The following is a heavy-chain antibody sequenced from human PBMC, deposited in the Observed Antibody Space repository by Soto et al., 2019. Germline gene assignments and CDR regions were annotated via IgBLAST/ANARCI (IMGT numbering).Heavy chain of an antibody. CDR1: GFSLSTSGVG. Sequence: QITLKESGPTLVKPTQTLTLTCTFSGFSLSTSGVGVGWIRQPPGKALEWLALIYWDDDKRYSPSLKSRLTITKDTSKNQLVLTMTNMDPVDTATYYCAHIGDTVTTWGYWGQGTLVTVSS. D-gene: IGHD4-17*01. CDR2: IYWDDDK. J-gene: IGHJ4*02. CDR3: AHIGDTVTTWGY. V-gene: IGHV2-5*02.